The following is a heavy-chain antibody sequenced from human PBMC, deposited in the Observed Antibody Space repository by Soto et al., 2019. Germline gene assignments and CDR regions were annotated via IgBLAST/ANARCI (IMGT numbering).Heavy chain of an antibody. D-gene: IGHD6-13*01. CDR3: ARGRSSSWYEYYYYYYGMDV. V-gene: IGHV1-8*01. CDR1: GYTFTSYD. Sequence: GASVKVSCKASGYTFTSYDINWVRQATGQGLEWMGWMNPNSGNTGYEQKFQGRVTMTRNTSISTAYMELSSLRSEDTAVYYCARGRSSSWYEYYYYYYGMDVWGQGTTVTVSS. CDR2: MNPNSGNT. J-gene: IGHJ6*02.